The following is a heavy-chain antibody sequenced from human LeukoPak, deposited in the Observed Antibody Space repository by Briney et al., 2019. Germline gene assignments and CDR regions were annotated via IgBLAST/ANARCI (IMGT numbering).Heavy chain of an antibody. V-gene: IGHV1-2*02. D-gene: IGHD2-21*02. J-gene: IGHJ3*02. CDR1: GYTFTSDG. CDR3: ARDGCGGDCYDAFDI. Sequence: ASVKVSCKASGYTFTSDGTSWVRQAPGQGLEWMGWINPNSGGTNYAQKFQGRVTMTRDTSIATAYMELSRLRSDDTAVYYCARDGCGGDCYDAFDIWGQGTMVTVSS. CDR2: INPNSGGT.